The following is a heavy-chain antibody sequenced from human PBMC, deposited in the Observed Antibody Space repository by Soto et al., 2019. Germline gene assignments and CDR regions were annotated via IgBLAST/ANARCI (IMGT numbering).Heavy chain of an antibody. CDR2: IYQSGST. CDR1: DYSISSGNY. D-gene: IGHD1-26*01. J-gene: IGHJ4*02. CDR3: ARVLGASLYYFDC. Sequence: SETQSHTCPVSDYSISSGNYWGWIRQPPGKGLEWIGSIYQSGSTYYNPSLRSRATISVDTSKNQFSLKLSSVTAADTAVYYCARVLGASLYYFDCWGQGTLVTVTS. V-gene: IGHV4-38-2*02.